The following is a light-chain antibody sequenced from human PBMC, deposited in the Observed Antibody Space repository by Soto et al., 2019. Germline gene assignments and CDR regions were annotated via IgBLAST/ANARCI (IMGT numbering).Light chain of an antibody. J-gene: IGLJ2*01. CDR1: DSDVGGYNY. Sequence: QSVLTQPASVSGSPGQSITISCTGTDSDVGGYNYVSWYQQHPGKAPKLMISEVTNRPSGVSNRFSGSKSGNTASLTISGLQAADEADYNCSSYSGSNTHVLFGGGTQLTVL. V-gene: IGLV2-14*01. CDR3: SSYSGSNTHVL. CDR2: EVT.